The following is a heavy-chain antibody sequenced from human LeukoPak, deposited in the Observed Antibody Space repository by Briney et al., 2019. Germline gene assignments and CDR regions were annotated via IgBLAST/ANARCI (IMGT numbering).Heavy chain of an antibody. D-gene: IGHD2-15*01. CDR2: INTDTGNP. CDR1: GYIFTSYP. V-gene: IGHV7-4-1*02. CDR3: ARGLCSGGSCHFDY. J-gene: IGHJ4*02. Sequence: ASVKVSCKASGYIFTSYPMNWVRRAPGQGLEWMGWINTDTGNPTYAQGFTGRFAFSLDTSVSTAYLQISSLKAEDTAVYYCARGLCSGGSCHFDYWGQGTLVTVSS.